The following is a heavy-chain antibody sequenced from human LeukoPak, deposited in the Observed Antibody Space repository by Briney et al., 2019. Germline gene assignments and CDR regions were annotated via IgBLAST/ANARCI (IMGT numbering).Heavy chain of an antibody. Sequence: PSETLSLTCAVSGYSISSGYYWGWIRQPPGKGLEWIGSIYHSGSTYYNPSLKSRVTISVDTSKNQFSLKLSSVTAADTAVYYCARSTDYWGQGTLVTVPS. D-gene: IGHD2-2*01. J-gene: IGHJ4*02. V-gene: IGHV4-38-2*01. CDR1: GYSISSGYY. CDR2: IYHSGST. CDR3: ARSTDY.